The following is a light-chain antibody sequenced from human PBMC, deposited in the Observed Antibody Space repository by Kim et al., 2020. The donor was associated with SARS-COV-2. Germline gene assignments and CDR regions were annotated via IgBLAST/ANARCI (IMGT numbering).Light chain of an antibody. V-gene: IGLV1-40*01. Sequence: RVTISCTGSSSNTGAGHDVHWYQQLPGIAPKLLIHDNTNRPSGVPDRFAGSKSDTSASLAITGLQAEDEADYYCQSYDSSLRGHVFGTGTKVTVL. CDR2: DNT. CDR3: QSYDSSLRGHV. CDR1: SSNTGAGHD. J-gene: IGLJ1*01.